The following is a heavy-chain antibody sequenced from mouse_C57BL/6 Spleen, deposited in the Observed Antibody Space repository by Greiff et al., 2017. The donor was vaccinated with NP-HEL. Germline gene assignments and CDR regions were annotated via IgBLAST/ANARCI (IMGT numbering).Heavy chain of an antibody. CDR3: ARENWEGFAY. J-gene: IGHJ3*01. D-gene: IGHD4-1*01. CDR1: GYSITSGYY. V-gene: IGHV3-6*01. Sequence: ESGPGLVKPSQSLSLTCSVTGYSITSGYYWNWLRQFPGNKLEWMGYISYDGSNNYNPSLKNRISITRDTSKNQFFLKLNSVTTEDTATYYCARENWEGFAYWGQGTLVTVSA. CDR2: ISYDGSN.